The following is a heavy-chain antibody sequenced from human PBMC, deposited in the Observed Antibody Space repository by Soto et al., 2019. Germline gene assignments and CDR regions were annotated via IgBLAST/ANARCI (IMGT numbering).Heavy chain of an antibody. D-gene: IGHD3-22*01. CDR2: IIPIFGTA. CDR1: GGTFSSYA. Sequence: QVQLVQSGAEVKKPGSSVKVSCKASGGTFSSYAISWVRQAPGQGLEWMGGIIPIFGTANYAQKFQSRVTITADESTSTAYMELSSLRSEDTAVYYCATPVVIPSHAEYFQHWGQGTLVTVSS. J-gene: IGHJ1*01. CDR3: ATPVVIPSHAEYFQH. V-gene: IGHV1-69*01.